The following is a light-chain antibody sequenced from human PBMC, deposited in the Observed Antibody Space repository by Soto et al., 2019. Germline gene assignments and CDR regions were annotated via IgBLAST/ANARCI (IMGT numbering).Light chain of an antibody. J-gene: IGKJ1*01. CDR2: DAS. V-gene: IGKV1-33*01. CDR1: QDINIY. CDR3: QQYNTYAT. Sequence: IQMTQSPSSLFASVGDRVTITCQATQDINIYLNWYQQKPGKAPNLLIYDASNLEIGVPSRFSGSGSGTHFTFTISSLQTEDIGIYYCQQYNTYATFGQGTKVDIK.